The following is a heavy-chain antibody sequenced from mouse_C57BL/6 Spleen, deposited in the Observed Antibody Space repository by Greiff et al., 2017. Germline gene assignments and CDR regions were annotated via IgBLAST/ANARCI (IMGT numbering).Heavy chain of an antibody. D-gene: IGHD2-3*01. J-gene: IGHJ3*01. Sequence: VQLQQPGAELVKPGASVKLSCKASGYTFTRYWMHWVKQRPGRGLEWIGSLDPNSGGTKYNEKFKSKATLSVDKPSTTAYMQLSSLTSEYSAVYYCARPYDCYWFAYWGQGTLVTVSA. CDR1: GYTFTRYW. V-gene: IGHV1-72*01. CDR2: LDPNSGGT. CDR3: ARPYDCYWFAY.